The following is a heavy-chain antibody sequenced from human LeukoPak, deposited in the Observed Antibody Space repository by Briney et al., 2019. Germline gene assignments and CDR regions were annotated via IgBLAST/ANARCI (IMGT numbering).Heavy chain of an antibody. Sequence: PSETLSLTCTVSGGSISSSSYYWGWIRQPPGKGLEWIGSIYYSGSTYYNPSLKSRVTISVDTSKNQFSLKLSSVTAADTAVYYCARIAPDFWSGYNDYWGQGTLVTVSS. D-gene: IGHD3-3*01. J-gene: IGHJ4*02. CDR1: GGSISSSSYY. CDR2: IYYSGST. CDR3: ARIAPDFWSGYNDY. V-gene: IGHV4-39*07.